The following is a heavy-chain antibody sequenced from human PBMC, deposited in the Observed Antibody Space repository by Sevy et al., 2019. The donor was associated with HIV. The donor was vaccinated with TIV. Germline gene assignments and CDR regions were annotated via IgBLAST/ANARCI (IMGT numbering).Heavy chain of an antibody. Sequence: GGSLRLSCAASGFTFSSYSMNWVCQAPGKGLEWVSSISSSSSYIYYADSVKGRFTISRDNAKNSLYLQMNSLRAEDTAVYYCAREGDYYDSSGYPRGGDAFDIWGQGTMVTVSS. CDR1: GFTFSSYS. D-gene: IGHD3-22*01. CDR3: AREGDYYDSSGYPRGGDAFDI. J-gene: IGHJ3*02. V-gene: IGHV3-21*01. CDR2: ISSSSSYI.